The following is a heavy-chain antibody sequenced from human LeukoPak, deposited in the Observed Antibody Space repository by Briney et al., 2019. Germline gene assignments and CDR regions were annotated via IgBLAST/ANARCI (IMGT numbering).Heavy chain of an antibody. V-gene: IGHV3-7*01. Sequence: GGSLRLSCVVSGFTFNSCWMNWVRQAPGKGLEWVSHINPDGRDAYYVDSVKGRFTISRDNAQNSMYLQMNSLRVEDTAVYYCATWGDTTAEYFQRWGQGTLVTVSS. CDR1: GFTFNSCW. CDR2: INPDGRDA. J-gene: IGHJ1*01. CDR3: ATWGDTTAEYFQR. D-gene: IGHD2-21*02.